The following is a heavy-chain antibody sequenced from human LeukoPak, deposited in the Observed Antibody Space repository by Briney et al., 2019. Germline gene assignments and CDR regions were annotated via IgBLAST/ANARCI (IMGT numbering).Heavy chain of an antibody. CDR1: GFTLSSYS. V-gene: IGHV3-21*01. D-gene: IGHD5-18*01. CDR3: ARHSIQLWSMYYFDY. J-gene: IGHJ4*02. Sequence: GGSLRLSCAASGFTLSSYSMNWVRQAPGKGLEWVSSISSSSSYIYYADSVQGRFTISRDNAKNSLYLQMNSLRVEDTAVYYCARHSIQLWSMYYFDYRGQGTLVTVSS. CDR2: ISSSSSYI.